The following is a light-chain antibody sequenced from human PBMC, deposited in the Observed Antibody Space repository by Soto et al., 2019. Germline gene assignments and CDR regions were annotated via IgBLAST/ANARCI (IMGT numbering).Light chain of an antibody. J-gene: IGKJ1*01. V-gene: IGKV4-1*01. Sequence: DLLLTPSPDSLSVSLGARATINCKSSRSVLDSSINKNCLAWYQQKSGQPPHLLIQSASSRESGVPDRFSGSGSGTDFTLTISRLEPEDLAVYYCQQYGSSHRTFGQGTKVDIK. CDR3: QQYGSSHRT. CDR2: SAS. CDR1: RSVLDSSINKNC.